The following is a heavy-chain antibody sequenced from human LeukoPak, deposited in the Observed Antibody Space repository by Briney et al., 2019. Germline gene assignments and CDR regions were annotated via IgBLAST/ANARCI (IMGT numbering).Heavy chain of an antibody. D-gene: IGHD2-21*01. Sequence: SGPRLVKPSETLSLTCTVSGASVTNSTYYWSWIRQPPGKGLEWIGYIYYSGSTNHNPSLKSRVTMSIDTSKSQFSLKLDSVTTADTAVYYCAYIAGLRFDYWGRGVLVTVSS. CDR2: IYYSGST. CDR3: AYIAGLRFDY. V-gene: IGHV4-61*01. J-gene: IGHJ4*02. CDR1: GASVTNSTYY.